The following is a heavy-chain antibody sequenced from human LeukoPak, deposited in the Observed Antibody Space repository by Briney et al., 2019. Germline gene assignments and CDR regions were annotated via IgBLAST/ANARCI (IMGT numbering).Heavy chain of an antibody. V-gene: IGHV4-39*01. CDR1: GCSISSRSYC. CDR2: IYDSRTS. D-gene: IGHD3-22*01. Sequence: SETLSLTCSASGCSISSRSYCWGWHRQPPGQGLEWSGSIYDSRTSYHNPSPNSRVTISVDTYKNQFSLKLSCVTAAATAIYYCARSFYFDSSGTYWYFALWGRGILVTVSS. J-gene: IGHJ2*01. CDR3: ARSFYFDSSGTYWYFAL.